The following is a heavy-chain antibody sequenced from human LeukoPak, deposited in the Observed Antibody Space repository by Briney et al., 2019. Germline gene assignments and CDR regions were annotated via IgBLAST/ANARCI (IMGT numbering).Heavy chain of an antibody. CDR1: GGFISSGGYY. V-gene: IGHV4-30-2*01. CDR3: ARGVYSGSYPQFDY. D-gene: IGHD1-26*01. Sequence: PSETLSLTCTVSGGFISSGGYYWSWIRQPPGKGLEWIGYIYHSGSTYYNPSLKSRVTISVDRSKNQFSLKLSSVTAADTAVYYCARGVYSGSYPQFDYWGQGTLVTVSS. J-gene: IGHJ4*02. CDR2: IYHSGST.